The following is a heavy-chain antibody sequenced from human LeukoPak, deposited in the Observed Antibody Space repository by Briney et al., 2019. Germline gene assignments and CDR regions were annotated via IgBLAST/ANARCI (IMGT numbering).Heavy chain of an antibody. CDR3: VRGYSCGWFDP. CDR2: ISGSGGST. D-gene: IGHD5-18*01. Sequence: PGGSLRLSCAASGFTFSSYAMSWVRQAPGKGLEWVSTISGSGGSTHYADSVKGRFTISRDNSKNTLYLQMNSLRAEEKAVYYCVRGYSCGWFDPWGQGTLVTVSS. V-gene: IGHV3-23*01. J-gene: IGHJ5*02. CDR1: GFTFSSYA.